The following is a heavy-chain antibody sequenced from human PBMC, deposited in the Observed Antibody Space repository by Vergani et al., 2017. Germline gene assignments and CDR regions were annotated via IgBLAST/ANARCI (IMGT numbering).Heavy chain of an antibody. J-gene: IGHJ5*02. D-gene: IGHD2-2*01. Sequence: QVQLVESGGGVVQPGRSLRLSCAASGFSFSSFGFHWVRQAPGKGLEWVAFIHYDGSHEYYIDSVKGRFTIFRDNSKNTLILQMNGLRAEDTAVYYCAREAYCSSTSCRRGWFDPWGQGTLVTVSS. CDR2: IHYDGSHE. V-gene: IGHV3-33*01. CDR3: AREAYCSSTSCRRGWFDP. CDR1: GFSFSSFG.